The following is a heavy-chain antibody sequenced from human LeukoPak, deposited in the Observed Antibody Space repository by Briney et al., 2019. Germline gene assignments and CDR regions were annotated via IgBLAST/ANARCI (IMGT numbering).Heavy chain of an antibody. CDR1: GFTFTSYD. V-gene: IGHV1-8*01. J-gene: IGHJ5*02. CDR3: VRDGEGVAISVNYWFDP. Sequence: ASVKVSCKASGFTFTSYDINWVRQASGQGLEWMGWMNPNTGDTGYAQKFQGRVTMTRDISISTAYMELRGLRSEDTAIYYCVRDGEGVAISVNYWFDPWGQGALVTVSS. D-gene: IGHD3-10*01. CDR2: MNPNTGDT.